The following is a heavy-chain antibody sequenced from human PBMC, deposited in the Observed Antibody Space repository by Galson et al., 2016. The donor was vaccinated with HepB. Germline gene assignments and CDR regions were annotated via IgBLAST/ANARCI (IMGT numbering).Heavy chain of an antibody. CDR1: GFTFSNFP. V-gene: IGHV3-30*04. J-gene: IGHJ4*02. Sequence: SLRLSCAASGFTFSNFPLHWVRQAPGKGLEWVAFIWYDGSRKFYADSVKGRFTLSRDNSKNTLYLQMNSLRPEDTAMYYCASPYGGSYYRFDYWGQGTLVTVSS. CDR2: IWYDGSRK. D-gene: IGHD1-26*01. CDR3: ASPYGGSYYRFDY.